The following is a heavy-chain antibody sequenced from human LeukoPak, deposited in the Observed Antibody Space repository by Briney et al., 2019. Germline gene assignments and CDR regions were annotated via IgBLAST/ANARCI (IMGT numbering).Heavy chain of an antibody. J-gene: IGHJ5*02. D-gene: IGHD5-12*01. V-gene: IGHV3-66*01. CDR3: ARDRWLRSYPSVWFDP. CDR1: GFTVSSNY. CDR2: IYSGGST. Sequence: PGGSLRLSCAASGFTVSSNYMSWVRQAPGKGLEWVSVIYSGGSTYYADSVKGRFTISRDNSKNTLYLQMNSLRAEDTAVYYCARDRWLRSYPSVWFDPWGQGTLVTVSS.